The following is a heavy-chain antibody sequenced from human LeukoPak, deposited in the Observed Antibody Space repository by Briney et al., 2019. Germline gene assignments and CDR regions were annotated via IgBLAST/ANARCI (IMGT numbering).Heavy chain of an antibody. CDR2: IYHSGST. CDR3: ASSRFLEWFTFDY. Sequence: SQTLSLTCTVSGGSISSGGYYWSWIRQPPGKGLEWIGYIYHSGSTYYNPSPKSRVTISVDRSKNQFSLKLSSVTAADTAVYYCASSRFLEWFTFDYWGQGTLVTVSS. V-gene: IGHV4-30-2*01. CDR1: GGSISSGGYY. D-gene: IGHD3-3*01. J-gene: IGHJ4*02.